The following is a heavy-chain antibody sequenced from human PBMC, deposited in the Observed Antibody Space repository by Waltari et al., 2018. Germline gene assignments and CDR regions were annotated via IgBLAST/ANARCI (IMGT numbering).Heavy chain of an antibody. J-gene: IGHJ4*02. CDR1: GDFMSATYW. Sequence: QLHLEHLGPGLVEPSGTLSLICAVSGDFMSATYWWRWVRQAPGKGLEWIGQVRGSGKTNYNPSFASRVTVSVDTSTAQFALKVTSATAADTAVYYCARDRGRGLYLDSWGQGILVTVSP. V-gene: IGHV4-4*02. CDR2: VRGSGKT. D-gene: IGHD2-15*01. CDR3: ARDRGRGLYLDS.